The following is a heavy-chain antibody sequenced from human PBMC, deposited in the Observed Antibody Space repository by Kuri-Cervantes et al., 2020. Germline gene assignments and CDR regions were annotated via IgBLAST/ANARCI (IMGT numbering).Heavy chain of an antibody. J-gene: IGHJ3*02. CDR1: GFSFDDFA. V-gene: IGHV3-9*01. CDR2: ISWNSGSI. CDR3: AKDTSDWFDAFDI. D-gene: IGHD3-9*01. Sequence: LSLTCVASGFSFDDFAMHWVRQAPGKGLEWVSGISWNSGSIGYVNSVKGRFTISRDNAKNSLYLQMNSLRAGDTALYYCAKDTSDWFDAFDIWGQGTMVTVSS.